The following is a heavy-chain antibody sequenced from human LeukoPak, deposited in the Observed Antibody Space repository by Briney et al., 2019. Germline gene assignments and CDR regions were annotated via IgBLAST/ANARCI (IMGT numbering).Heavy chain of an antibody. CDR1: AGSISSSSYY. V-gene: IGHV4-39*01. CDR3: ARHVAAGPKVNWFDP. Sequence: SETLSLTCTVSAGSISSSSYYWGWIRQPPGKGLEWIGNIYYSGSTYYNPSLKSRVTISVDTSKNQFSLELTSVTATDTAVYYCARHVAAGPKVNWFDPWGQGTLVTVSS. CDR2: IYYSGST. D-gene: IGHD6-13*01. J-gene: IGHJ5*02.